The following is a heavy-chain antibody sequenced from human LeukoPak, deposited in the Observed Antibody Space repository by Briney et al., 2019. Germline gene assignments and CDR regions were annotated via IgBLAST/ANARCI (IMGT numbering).Heavy chain of an antibody. CDR2: IYHSGST. J-gene: IGHJ4*02. V-gene: IGHV4-38-2*01. Sequence: SETLSLTCAVSGYSISNGYYWGWIRQPPGKGLEWIGSIYHSGSTYYNPSLKSRVTISVDTSKNQFSLKLSSVTAADTAVYYCARGAGDYYGSGSNIFDYWGQGTLVTVSS. CDR3: ARGAGDYYGSGSNIFDY. CDR1: GYSISNGYY. D-gene: IGHD3-10*01.